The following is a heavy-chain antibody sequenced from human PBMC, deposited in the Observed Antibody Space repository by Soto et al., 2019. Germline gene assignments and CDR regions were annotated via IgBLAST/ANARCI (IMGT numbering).Heavy chain of an antibody. CDR3: ARTLITGTRYGMDV. Sequence: SETLSLTCTVSGGSISSSSYYWGWFRQPPGKGLEWIGSIYYSGSTYYNPSLKSRVTISVDTSKNQFSLKLSSVTAADTAVYYCARTLITGTRYGMDVWGQGTTVT. D-gene: IGHD1-7*01. CDR1: GGSISSSSYY. J-gene: IGHJ6*02. CDR2: IYYSGST. V-gene: IGHV4-39*01.